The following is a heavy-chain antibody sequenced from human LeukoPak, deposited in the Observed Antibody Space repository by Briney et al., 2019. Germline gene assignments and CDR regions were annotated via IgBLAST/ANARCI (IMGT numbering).Heavy chain of an antibody. Sequence: PSGTLSLTCGVSGGSISSSNWWSWVRQPPGKGLEWIGEIYLSGSTNYNPSLKTRVTISVDKSKNQFSLKVNSVTAADTAVYYCAKMVAVAGKGFDYWGQGILVTVSS. D-gene: IGHD6-19*01. V-gene: IGHV4-4*02. CDR3: AKMVAVAGKGFDY. CDR1: GGSISSSNW. J-gene: IGHJ4*02. CDR2: IYLSGST.